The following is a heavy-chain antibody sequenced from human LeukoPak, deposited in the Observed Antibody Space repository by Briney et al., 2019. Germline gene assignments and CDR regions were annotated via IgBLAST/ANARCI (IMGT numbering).Heavy chain of an antibody. V-gene: IGHV4-34*01. D-gene: IGHD4-17*01. CDR1: GGSFSGYY. Sequence: SETLSLTCAVYGGSFSGYYWSWIRQPPGKGLEWIGEINHSGSTNYNPSLKSRVTISVDTSKNQFSLKLSSVTAADTAVYYCARTNYGDYFDYWGQGTLVTVSS. CDR2: INHSGST. J-gene: IGHJ4*02. CDR3: ARTNYGDYFDY.